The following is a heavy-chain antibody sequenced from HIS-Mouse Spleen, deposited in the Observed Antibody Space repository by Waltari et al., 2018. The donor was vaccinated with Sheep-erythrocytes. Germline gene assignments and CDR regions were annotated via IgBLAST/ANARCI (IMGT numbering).Heavy chain of an antibody. CDR1: GFSLSTSGMC. V-gene: IGHV2-70*15. J-gene: IGHJ3*02. CDR3: ARTAPNYDFWSGYYDAFDI. CDR2: IDWDDDK. Sequence: QVTLRESGPALVKPTQTLTLTCTFSGFSLSTSGMCVSWIRQPPGKALEWLARIDWDDDKYYSTSLKTRLTISKDTSKNQVVLTMTNMDPVDTATYYCARTAPNYDFWSGYYDAFDIWGQGTMVTVSS. D-gene: IGHD3-3*01.